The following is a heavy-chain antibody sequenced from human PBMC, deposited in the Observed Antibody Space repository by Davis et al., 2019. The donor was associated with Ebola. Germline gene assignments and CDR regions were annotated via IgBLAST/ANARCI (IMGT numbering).Heavy chain of an antibody. CDR1: GVSINSADYY. CDR3: ARGRGYQKSNWFDP. J-gene: IGHJ5*02. D-gene: IGHD5-12*01. CDR2: IYDSGST. Sequence: MPSETLSLTCTVSGVSINSADYYWSWIREHPGKGLEWVGYIYDSGSTNYNPSLKSRVTISVDTSKNQFSLKLSSVTAADTAVYYCARGRGYQKSNWFDPWGQGTLVTVSS. V-gene: IGHV4-30-4*01.